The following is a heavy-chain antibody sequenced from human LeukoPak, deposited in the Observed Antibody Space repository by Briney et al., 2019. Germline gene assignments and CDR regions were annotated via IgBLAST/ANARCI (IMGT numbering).Heavy chain of an antibody. CDR3: VKWRAAMAPRDYYYGMDV. V-gene: IGHV3-64D*09. J-gene: IGHJ6*02. Sequence: PGGSLRLSCSASGFTFSTYAMHWVRQAPGKGLEYVSAISSDGGSTYYADSVKGTFTISRDNSKNTLYLQMSSLRPDDTAVYYCVKWRAAMAPRDYYYGMDVWGQGTTVTVSS. CDR1: GFTFSTYA. CDR2: ISSDGGST. D-gene: IGHD6-6*01.